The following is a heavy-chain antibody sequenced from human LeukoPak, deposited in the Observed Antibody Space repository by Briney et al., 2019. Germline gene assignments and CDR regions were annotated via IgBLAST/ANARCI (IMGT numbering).Heavy chain of an antibody. CDR2: ISAYNGNT. CDR3: AREVGFGTLPMVRGVGLDY. J-gene: IGHJ4*02. Sequence: GASVKVSCKASGYTFTSYGISWVRQAPGQGLEWMGWISAYNGNTNYAQKLQGRVTMTTDTSTSTAYMELRSLRSDDTAVYYCAREVGFGTLPMVRGVGLDYWGQGTLVTVSS. CDR1: GYTFTSYG. V-gene: IGHV1-18*01. D-gene: IGHD3-10*01.